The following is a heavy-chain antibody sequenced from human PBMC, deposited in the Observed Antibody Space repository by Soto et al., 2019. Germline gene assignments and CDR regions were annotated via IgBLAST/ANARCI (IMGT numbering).Heavy chain of an antibody. CDR3: ARVGDWFDP. CDR2: IFYSGST. Sequence: QVQLQESGPGLVKPSETLSLTCTVSGGSISSYYWSWIRQPPGKGLEWIGYIFYSGSTNYNPSLTSRLTISVDTSKNQFSLKLNSVTAADTAVYYCARVGDWFDPWGQGTLVTVSS. J-gene: IGHJ5*02. D-gene: IGHD3-16*01. CDR1: GGSISSYY. V-gene: IGHV4-59*01.